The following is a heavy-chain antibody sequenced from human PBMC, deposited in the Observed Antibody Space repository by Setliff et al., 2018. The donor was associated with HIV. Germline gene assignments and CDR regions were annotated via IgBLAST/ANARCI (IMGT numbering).Heavy chain of an antibody. Sequence: KPSETLSLTCAVSGQSITSDYHWGWIRQPPGKGLEWIASIHHSGVTSYNSSLESRVTISLDTSKNQFSLNLNSVTAADTAVYYCARCLYASNGDAFDIWGQGTMVTVS. CDR2: IHHSGVT. CDR1: GQSITSDYH. CDR3: ARCLYASNGDAFDI. D-gene: IGHD2-8*01. J-gene: IGHJ3*02. V-gene: IGHV4-38-2*01.